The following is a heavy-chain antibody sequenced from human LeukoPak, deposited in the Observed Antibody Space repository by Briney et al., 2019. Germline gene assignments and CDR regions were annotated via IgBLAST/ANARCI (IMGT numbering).Heavy chain of an antibody. J-gene: IGHJ6*03. CDR3: AREESNYYYYYMDV. CDR2: ISSSSSTI. Sequence: GGSLRLSCAASGFTFSSYSMNWVRQAPGKGLEWVSYISSSSSTIYYADSVKGRFTISRDNAKNSLYLQMNSLRAEDTAVYYCAREESNYYYYYMDVWGKGTTVTVSS. V-gene: IGHV3-48*01. CDR1: GFTFSSYS.